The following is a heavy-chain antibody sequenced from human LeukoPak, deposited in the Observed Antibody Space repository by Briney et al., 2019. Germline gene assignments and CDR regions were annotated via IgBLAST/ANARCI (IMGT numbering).Heavy chain of an antibody. CDR1: GDIVSSNSVT. CDR2: TYYRSTWYN. J-gene: IGHJ5*02. V-gene: IGHV6-1*01. D-gene: IGHD2-2*01. Sequence: SQTLSLTCAISGDIVSSNSVTWNWIGQSPSRGLERLGRTYYRSTWYNDYAVSVRGRITVNPDTSKNQFSLHLNSVTPEDTAVYYCARRLTQYDCFDPWGQGILVTVSS. CDR3: ARRLTQYDCFDP.